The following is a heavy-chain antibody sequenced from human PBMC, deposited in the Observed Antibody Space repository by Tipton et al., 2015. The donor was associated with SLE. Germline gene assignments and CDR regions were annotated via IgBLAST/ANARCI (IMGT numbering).Heavy chain of an antibody. CDR3: ARFRPPARGVFDI. Sequence: TLSLTCAVSGYSLSSNYSWGWLRQPPGKGLEGIGSISQSGTTDYNPSPKSRVTISVDTSENKFSLKLSSVTGADTATYYCARFRPPARGVFDIWGQGTMVIVSA. CDR2: ISQSGTT. CDR1: GYSLSSNYS. D-gene: IGHD2-8*01. V-gene: IGHV4-38-2*01. J-gene: IGHJ3*02.